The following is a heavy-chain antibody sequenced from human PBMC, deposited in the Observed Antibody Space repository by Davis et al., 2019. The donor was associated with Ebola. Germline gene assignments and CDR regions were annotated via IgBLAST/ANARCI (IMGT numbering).Heavy chain of an antibody. J-gene: IGHJ4*02. Sequence: SVKVSCKASGGTFSSYTISWVRQAPGQGLEWMGRIIPILGIANYAQKFQGRVTITADTSTHTAYMELSRLRSDDTAVYYCARVVVAGTRDYWGQGTLVTVSS. CDR2: IIPILGIA. CDR1: GGTFSSYT. V-gene: IGHV1-69*02. D-gene: IGHD6-19*01. CDR3: ARVVVAGTRDY.